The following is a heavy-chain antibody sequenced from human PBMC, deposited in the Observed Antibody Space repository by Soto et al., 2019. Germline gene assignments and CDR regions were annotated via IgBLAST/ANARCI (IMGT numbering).Heavy chain of an antibody. V-gene: IGHV1-18*01. CDR1: GYTFTSYA. CDR3: ARGWDDYSNIIDY. D-gene: IGHD4-4*01. CDR2: ISGYNGNT. J-gene: IGHJ4*02. Sequence: ASVTVSCQASGYTFTSYAIIWVRQAPGQGFEWMGWISGYNGNTKYAQKFQGKLTMTADTSTSTAYMELRSLASDDTAVYYCARGWDDYSNIIDYWGQGTLVTVSS.